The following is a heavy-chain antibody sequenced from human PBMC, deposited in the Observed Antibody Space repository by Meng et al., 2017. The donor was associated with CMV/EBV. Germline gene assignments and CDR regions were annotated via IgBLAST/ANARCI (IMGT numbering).Heavy chain of an antibody. CDR1: GFTVSSYA. CDR3: ARGSVAGFDY. CDR2: KSYDGSNK. V-gene: IGHV3-30-3*01. J-gene: IGHJ4*02. Sequence: QVQLVGAGGCVVSPGRSRRLSCAASGFTVSSYAMHWVRPAPGKGLEWVAVKSYDGSNKYYADSVKGRFTISRDNSKNTLYLQMNSLRAEDTAVYYCARGSVAGFDYWGQGTLVTVSS. D-gene: IGHD6-19*01.